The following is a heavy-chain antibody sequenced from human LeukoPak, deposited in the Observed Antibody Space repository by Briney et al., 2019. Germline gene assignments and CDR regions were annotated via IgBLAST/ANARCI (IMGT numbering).Heavy chain of an antibody. V-gene: IGHV3-23*01. D-gene: IGHD3-10*01. CDR2: ISGSGGST. J-gene: IGHJ4*02. Sequence: GGSLRLSCAASGFTFSSYAMSWVRQAPGKGLEWVSAISGSGGSTYYADSVKGRFTISRDNSMGTLYLQMNSLRAEDTAVYYCAKPGRGSPYYFDYWGQGTLVTASS. CDR1: GFTFSSYA. CDR3: AKPGRGSPYYFDY.